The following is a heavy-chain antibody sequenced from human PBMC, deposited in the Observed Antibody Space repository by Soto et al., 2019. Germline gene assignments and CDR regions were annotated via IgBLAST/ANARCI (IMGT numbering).Heavy chain of an antibody. CDR2: ISGGGTTK. D-gene: IGHD2-21*01. Sequence: GGSLRLSCAACGFTFSDYYMNWIRHAPWKWLEWVSYISGGGTTKYYADSVKGRFNISRDNAKTSVSLQMNSLRADDTAVYYFERDKYCGPECSSGNFDYWGHGALVTVSS. CDR3: ERDKYCGPECSSGNFDY. CDR1: GFTFSDYY. J-gene: IGHJ4*01. V-gene: IGHV3-11*01.